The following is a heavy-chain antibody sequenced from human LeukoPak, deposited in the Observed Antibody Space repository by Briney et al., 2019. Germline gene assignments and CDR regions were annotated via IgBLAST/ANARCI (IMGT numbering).Heavy chain of an antibody. CDR3: ARGGQAGTGDL. D-gene: IGHD3-10*01. Sequence: SGGSLRLSCAASGFKFDDYGMMWVRQAPGKGLEWVAAINWNSGRVSYADSVKGRFTISRDNAKNSLYLEMNSLRAEDTAVYYCARGGQAGTGDLWGQGTLVTVSS. J-gene: IGHJ5*02. CDR2: INWNSGRV. V-gene: IGHV3-20*04. CDR1: GFKFDDYG.